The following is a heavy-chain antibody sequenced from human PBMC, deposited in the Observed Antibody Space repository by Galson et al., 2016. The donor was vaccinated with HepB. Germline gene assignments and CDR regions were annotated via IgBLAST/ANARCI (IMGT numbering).Heavy chain of an antibody. V-gene: IGHV3-48*01. J-gene: IGHJ6*04. Sequence: SLRLSCAGSGFTFASYGMNWVRRAPGKGLEWVSYITSSGGAIYYTDSVRGRFTISRDNAKNSLYLQMNSLRAEDTAVYYCARDIYGPTYFYYYGLDVWGEGTTVTVSA. CDR1: GFTFASYG. CDR2: ITSSGGAI. D-gene: IGHD2/OR15-2a*01. CDR3: ARDIYGPTYFYYYGLDV.